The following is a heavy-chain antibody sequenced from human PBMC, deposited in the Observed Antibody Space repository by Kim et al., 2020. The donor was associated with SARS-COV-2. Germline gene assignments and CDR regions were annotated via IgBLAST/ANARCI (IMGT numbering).Heavy chain of an antibody. Sequence: GGSLRLSCAASGFTFSSYSMNWVRQAPGKGLEWVSYISSSSSTIYYADSVKGRFTISRDNAKNSLYLQMNSLRDEDTAVYYCARESYCSSTSCYTGHYYYYGMDVWGQGTTVTVSS. CDR2: ISSSSSTI. J-gene: IGHJ6*02. CDR1: GFTFSSYS. V-gene: IGHV3-48*02. CDR3: ARESYCSSTSCYTGHYYYYGMDV. D-gene: IGHD2-2*02.